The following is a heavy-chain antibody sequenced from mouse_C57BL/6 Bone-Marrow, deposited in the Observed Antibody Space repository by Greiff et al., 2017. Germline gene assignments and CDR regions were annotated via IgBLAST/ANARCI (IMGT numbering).Heavy chain of an antibody. Sequence: VQLQESGAELARPGASVKLSCKASGYTFTSYGISWVKQRTGQGLEWIGEIYPRSGNTYYNEKFKGMATLTADKSSRPAYMELRSLTYEDSAVYFCAREVRYGYFDVWGTGTTVTVSS. CDR3: AREVRYGYFDV. CDR1: GYTFTSYG. J-gene: IGHJ1*03. V-gene: IGHV1-81*01. CDR2: IYPRSGNT.